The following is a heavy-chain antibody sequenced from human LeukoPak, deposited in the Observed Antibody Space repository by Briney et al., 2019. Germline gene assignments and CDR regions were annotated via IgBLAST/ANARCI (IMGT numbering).Heavy chain of an antibody. Sequence: GGSLRLSCAASGFTFSSYAMSWVRQAPGKGLEWVSAISGSGGSTYYADSVKGRFTISRDNSKNTLYLQMNSLRAEDTAVYYCAKGLLRYFDWLFDAFDIWGQGTMVTVSS. CDR1: GFTFSSYA. D-gene: IGHD3-9*01. J-gene: IGHJ3*02. V-gene: IGHV3-23*01. CDR3: AKGLLRYFDWLFDAFDI. CDR2: ISGSGGST.